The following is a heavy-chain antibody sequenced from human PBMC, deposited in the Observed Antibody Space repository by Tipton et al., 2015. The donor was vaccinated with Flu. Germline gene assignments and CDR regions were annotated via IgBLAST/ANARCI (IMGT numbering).Heavy chain of an antibody. J-gene: IGHJ6*02. V-gene: IGHV4-34*09. CDR2: VDRSGGI. Sequence: LRLSCAVYVDSFSGYYWMWIRQAPGKGLEWIGEVDRSGGINYNPSLKSRVTISADRSKNQFSLRLNAVSAADTAIYYCARDQGFGAGMTYDYYGMDVWGQGTTVTVSS. D-gene: IGHD3-10*01. CDR1: VDSFSGYY. CDR3: ARDQGFGAGMTYDYYGMDV.